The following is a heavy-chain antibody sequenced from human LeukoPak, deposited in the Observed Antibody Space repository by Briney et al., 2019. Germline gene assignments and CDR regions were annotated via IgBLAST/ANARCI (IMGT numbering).Heavy chain of an antibody. J-gene: IGHJ4*02. Sequence: SGGSLRLSCAASGFTFSSYAMSWVRQAPGKGLEWVSAISGSGGSTYYADSVKGRFTISRDNSKNTLYLQMNSLRAEDTAVYYCARGRQSVVPAAKLYFDYWGQGTLVTVSS. CDR1: GFTFSSYA. D-gene: IGHD2-2*01. CDR3: ARGRQSVVPAAKLYFDY. V-gene: IGHV3-23*01. CDR2: ISGSGGST.